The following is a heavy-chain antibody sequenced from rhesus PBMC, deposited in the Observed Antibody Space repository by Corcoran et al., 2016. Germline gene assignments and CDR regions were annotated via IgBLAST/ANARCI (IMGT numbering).Heavy chain of an antibody. CDR2: IYGIGRGT. J-gene: IGHJ4*01. CDR3: ARGGREAAAHYFDY. Sequence: QVQLQESGPGLVKPSETLSLTCAVSGGSISDDYYWSWIRQPPGKGLEWIGYIYGIGRGTNYNPSLKNRVTISIATSKNQFSLKLSSVTAADTAVYYCARGGREAAAHYFDYWGQGVLVTVSS. D-gene: IGHD6-31*01. V-gene: IGHV4-106*01. CDR1: GGSISDDYY.